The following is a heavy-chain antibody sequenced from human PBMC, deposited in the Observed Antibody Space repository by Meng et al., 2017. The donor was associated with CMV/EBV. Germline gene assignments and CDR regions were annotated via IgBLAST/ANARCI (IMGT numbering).Heavy chain of an antibody. CDR3: ARSTKYSSSWFFDY. Sequence: ASVKVSCKASGYTFTSYDINWVRQAPGQGLEWMGWISAYNGNTNYAQKLQGRVTMTTDTSTSTAYMELRSLRSDDTAVYYCARSTKYSSSWFFDYWGQGTLVTVSS. V-gene: IGHV1-18*01. J-gene: IGHJ4*02. D-gene: IGHD6-13*01. CDR1: GYTFTSYD. CDR2: ISAYNGNT.